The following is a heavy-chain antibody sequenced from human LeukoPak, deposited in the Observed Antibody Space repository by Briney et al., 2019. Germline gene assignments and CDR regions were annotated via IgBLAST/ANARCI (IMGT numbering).Heavy chain of an antibody. CDR3: ARALGYCSSTSCHLDY. J-gene: IGHJ4*02. CDR1: GGSISSGSYY. D-gene: IGHD2-2*01. V-gene: IGHV4-61*02. Sequence: PSQTLSLTCTVSGGSISSGSYYWSWIRQPAGKGLEWIGRIYTSGSTNYNPSLKSRVTISVGTSKNQFSLKLSSVTAADTAVYYCARALGYCSSTSCHLDYWGQGTLVTVSS. CDR2: IYTSGST.